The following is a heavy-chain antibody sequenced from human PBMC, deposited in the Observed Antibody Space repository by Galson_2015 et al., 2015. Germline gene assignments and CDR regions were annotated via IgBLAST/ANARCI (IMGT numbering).Heavy chain of an antibody. CDR2: ININTGNP. V-gene: IGHV7-4-1*02. CDR1: GYTFSSFP. CDR3: ARDNSLEELGFDY. Sequence: SVKVSCKASGYTFSSFPMNWVRQAPGQGLEWMGWININTGNPTYAQGFTGRFVFSLDTSVSTAYLQISSLKAEDTAVYYCARDNSLEELGFDYWGQGTLVTVSS. D-gene: IGHD4-23*01. J-gene: IGHJ4*02.